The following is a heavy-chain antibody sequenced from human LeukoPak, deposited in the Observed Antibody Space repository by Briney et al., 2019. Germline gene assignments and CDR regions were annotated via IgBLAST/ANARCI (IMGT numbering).Heavy chain of an antibody. CDR1: GGSLNGYY. D-gene: IGHD6-13*01. CDR2: INHSGST. Sequence: SETLSLTCAVYGGSLNGYYWSWIRQPPGKGLEWIGEINHSGSTNYNPSLKSRVTISVDTSKNQFSLKLNSVTAADTAVYYCARTPFIAAAGTYEDVWGQGTTVTVSS. CDR3: ARTPFIAAAGTYEDV. V-gene: IGHV4-34*01. J-gene: IGHJ6*02.